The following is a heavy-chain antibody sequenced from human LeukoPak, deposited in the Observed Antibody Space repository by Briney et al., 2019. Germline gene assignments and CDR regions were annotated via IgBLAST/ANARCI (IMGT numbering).Heavy chain of an antibody. Sequence: GGSLRLSCAASGFTFSGTWMSWVRQAPGKGLEWVGLIKTSADGGATEYAAPVKGRFTMSRDDSKNTLYLQVNSLKADDTAVYYCATTQSWLDYWGQGTLVTVSS. D-gene: IGHD3-22*01. CDR1: GFTFSGTW. V-gene: IGHV3-15*01. J-gene: IGHJ4*02. CDR3: ATTQSWLDY. CDR2: IKTSADGGAT.